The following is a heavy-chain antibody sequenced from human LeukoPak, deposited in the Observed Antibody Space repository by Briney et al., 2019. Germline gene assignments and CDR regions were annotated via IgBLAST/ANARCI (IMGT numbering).Heavy chain of an antibody. D-gene: IGHD3-22*01. Sequence: PSETLSLTCTVSGGFISGYFWTWIRQPPGKGLEWIGYIYYSGSTNYSPSLKSRVTISVDTSKNQFSLKLSSVTAADTAVYYCARGYDSSGYYYYYMDVWGKGTTVTVSS. J-gene: IGHJ6*03. CDR1: GGFISGYF. V-gene: IGHV4-59*08. CDR2: IYYSGST. CDR3: ARGYDSSGYYYYYMDV.